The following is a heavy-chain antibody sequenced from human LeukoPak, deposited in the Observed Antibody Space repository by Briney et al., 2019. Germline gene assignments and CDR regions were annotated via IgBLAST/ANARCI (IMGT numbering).Heavy chain of an antibody. CDR3: ASRITTGSWARAGFDY. CDR1: GGSFSGYY. D-gene: IGHD3-10*01. J-gene: IGHJ4*02. V-gene: IGHV4-34*01. Sequence: SETLSLTWAVYGGSFSGYYWSWIRQPPGKGLEWIGEINHSGSTNYNPSLKSRVTISVDTSKNQFSLKLSSVTAADTAVYYCASRITTGSWARAGFDYWGQGTLVTVSS. CDR2: INHSGST.